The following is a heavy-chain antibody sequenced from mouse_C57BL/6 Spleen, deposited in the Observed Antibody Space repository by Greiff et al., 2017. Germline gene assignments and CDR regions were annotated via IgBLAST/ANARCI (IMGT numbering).Heavy chain of an antibody. D-gene: IGHD2-4*01. CDR2: IYPRSGNT. J-gene: IGHJ3*01. Sequence: QVQLKESGAELARPGASVKLSCKASGYTFTSYGISWVKQRTGQGLEWIGEIYPRSGNTYYNEKFKGKATLTADKSSSTAYMELRSLTSEDSAVYFCARGAYDYEEAWFAYWGQGTLVTVSA. CDR1: GYTFTSYG. CDR3: ARGAYDYEEAWFAY. V-gene: IGHV1-81*01.